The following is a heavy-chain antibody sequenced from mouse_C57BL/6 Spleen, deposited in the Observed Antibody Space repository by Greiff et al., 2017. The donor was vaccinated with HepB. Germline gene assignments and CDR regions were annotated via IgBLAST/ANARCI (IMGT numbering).Heavy chain of an antibody. V-gene: IGHV5-16*01. CDR3: ARDSYYGYYYAMDY. CDR1: GFTFSDYY. Sequence: DVKLVESEGGLVQPGSSMKLSCTASGFTFSDYYMAWVRQVPEKGLEWVANINYDGSSTYYLDSLKSRFIISRDNAKNILYLQMSSLKSEDTATYYCARDSYYGYYYAMDYWGQGTSVTVSS. J-gene: IGHJ4*01. D-gene: IGHD1-2*01. CDR2: INYDGSST.